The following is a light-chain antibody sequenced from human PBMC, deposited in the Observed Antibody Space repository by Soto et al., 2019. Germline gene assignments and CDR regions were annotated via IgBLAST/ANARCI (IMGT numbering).Light chain of an antibody. CDR3: QQYRSWPRT. J-gene: IGKJ1*01. CDR1: QSVDIN. Sequence: EIVLTQSPATLSVSPGERVTLSCRASQSVDINLAWYQRKPGQAPRLLIYGASTRATDMSGTFSGRGSGTEFTLTISNVRPEDFAVYYCQQYRSWPRTFGQGTKVDIK. V-gene: IGKV3-15*01. CDR2: GAS.